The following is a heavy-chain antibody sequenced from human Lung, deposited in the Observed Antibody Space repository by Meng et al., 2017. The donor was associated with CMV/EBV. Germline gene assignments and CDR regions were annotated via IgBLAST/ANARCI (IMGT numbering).Heavy chain of an antibody. V-gene: IGHV1-3*01. CDR3: ARTGCSSSSCYDY. CDR1: GYSFITYA. J-gene: IGHJ4*02. CDR2: INAGNGNT. Sequence: QGQLVQSGAEVKKPGASVKVSCKASGYSFITYAMHWVRQAPGQRLEWMGWINAGNGNTKYSEKFQSRVTITRDTAASTAYMELSSLRSEDTAVYYCARTGCSSSSCYDYWGQGTLVTVSS. D-gene: IGHD2-2*01.